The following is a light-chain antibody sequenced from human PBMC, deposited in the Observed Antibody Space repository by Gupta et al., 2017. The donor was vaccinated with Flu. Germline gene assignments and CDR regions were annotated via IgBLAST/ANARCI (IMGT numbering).Light chain of an antibody. CDR2: DDS. CDR1: KTGSIS. CDR3: QVWDSGRDHYV. V-gene: IGLV3-21*02. J-gene: IGLJ1*01. Sequence: SSILTQPPSVSVAPGQTARITCGGNKTGSISVHWLQQRAGQAPVLVVYDDSDRPAGIPERFSGSNSGDTATLTISRVEAGDEADYYCQVWDSGRDHYVFGSGTKVTVL.